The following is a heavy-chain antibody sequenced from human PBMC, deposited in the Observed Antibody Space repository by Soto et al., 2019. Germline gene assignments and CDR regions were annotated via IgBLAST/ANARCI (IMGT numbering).Heavy chain of an antibody. J-gene: IGHJ5*02. Sequence: ASVKVSCNASGYTFTGYYMHWVRQAPGQGLEWMGWINPNSGGTNYAQKFQGWVTMTRDTSISTAYMELSRLRSDDTAVYYCARGGIWGSYRYNWFDPWGQGTLVTVSS. CDR2: INPNSGGT. D-gene: IGHD3-16*02. CDR1: GYTFTGYY. CDR3: ARGGIWGSYRYNWFDP. V-gene: IGHV1-2*04.